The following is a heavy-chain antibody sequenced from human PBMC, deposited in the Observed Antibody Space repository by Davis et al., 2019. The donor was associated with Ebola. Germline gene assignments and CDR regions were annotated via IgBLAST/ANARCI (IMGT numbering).Heavy chain of an antibody. Sequence: GESLKISCAASEFTFSYYWMHWVRQAPGKGLEWVAVISYDGSNKYYADSVKGRFTISRDNSKNTLYLQMNSLRAEDTAVYYCAKDGGSYSGSYYVYYGMDVWGQGTTVTVSS. V-gene: IGHV3-30*18. J-gene: IGHJ6*02. CDR3: AKDGGSYSGSYYVYYGMDV. CDR1: EFTFSYYW. CDR2: ISYDGSNK. D-gene: IGHD1-26*01.